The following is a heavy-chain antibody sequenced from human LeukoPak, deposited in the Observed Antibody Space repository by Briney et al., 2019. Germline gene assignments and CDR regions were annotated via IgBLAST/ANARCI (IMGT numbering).Heavy chain of an antibody. CDR1: GATFSSYA. Sequence: ASVKVSCKASGATFSSYAISWVRQAPGQGLEWMGGIIPIFDPANYAEKFQGRVTITADKSTSTAYMELSSLRSEDTAMYYCARRYCTNGVCYHDRGAFDIWGQGTMVTVSS. CDR2: IIPIFDPA. CDR3: ARRYCTNGVCYHDRGAFDI. J-gene: IGHJ3*02. V-gene: IGHV1-69*06. D-gene: IGHD2-8*01.